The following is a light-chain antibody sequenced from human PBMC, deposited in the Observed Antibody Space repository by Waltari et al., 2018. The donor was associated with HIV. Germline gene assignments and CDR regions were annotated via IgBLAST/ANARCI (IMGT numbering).Light chain of an antibody. J-gene: IGLJ3*02. V-gene: IGLV1-47*01. Sequence: QSVLTQPPSASGTPGQSVTISCSGSSSNIGSNYVYWYQQLPGTAPKLLIYRNNQRPSGVPDRFSGFKSGTSASLAISGLRSEDEADYYCAAWDDNLRGWVFGGGSKLTIL. CDR3: AAWDDNLRGWV. CDR1: SSNIGSNY. CDR2: RNN.